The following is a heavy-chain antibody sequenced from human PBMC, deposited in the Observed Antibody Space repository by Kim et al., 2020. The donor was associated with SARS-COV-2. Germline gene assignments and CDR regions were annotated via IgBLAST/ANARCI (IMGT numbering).Heavy chain of an antibody. Sequence: SETLSLTCTVSGGSISSYYWSWIRQPPGKGLEWIGYIYYSGSTNYNPSLKSRVTISVDTSKNQFSLKLSSVTAADTAVYYCARGDWRKKFDYWGQGTLVTVSS. D-gene: IGHD3-9*01. CDR1: GGSISSYY. CDR2: IYYSGST. J-gene: IGHJ4*02. V-gene: IGHV4-59*01. CDR3: ARGDWRKKFDY.